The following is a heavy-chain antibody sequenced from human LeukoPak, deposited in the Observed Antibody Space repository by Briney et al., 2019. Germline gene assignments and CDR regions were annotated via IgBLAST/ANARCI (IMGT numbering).Heavy chain of an antibody. V-gene: IGHV4-59*12. Sequence: SQTLSLTCTVSGGSISSYYWSWIRQPPGKGLEWIGYIYYSGSTNYNPSLKSRVTISVDTSKNQFSLKLSSVTAADTAVYYCARGLSSSSWYYWGQGTLVTVSS. D-gene: IGHD6-13*01. CDR2: IYYSGST. CDR3: ARGLSSSSWYY. CDR1: GGSISSYY. J-gene: IGHJ4*02.